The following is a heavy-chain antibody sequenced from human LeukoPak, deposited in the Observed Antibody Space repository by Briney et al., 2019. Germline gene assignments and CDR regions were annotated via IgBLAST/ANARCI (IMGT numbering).Heavy chain of an antibody. CDR1: GFTLISYG. D-gene: IGHD2-2*01. J-gene: IGHJ4*02. Sequence: GGSLRLSCAASGFTLISYGMHWVRQAPGKGLEWVAVIWNDGHNKYHADSVKGRFTISRDNSKNTLYLQMNSLRAEDTAVYYCARGTSRLDYWGQGTLVTVSS. V-gene: IGHV3-33*01. CDR3: ARGTSRLDY. CDR2: IWNDGHNK.